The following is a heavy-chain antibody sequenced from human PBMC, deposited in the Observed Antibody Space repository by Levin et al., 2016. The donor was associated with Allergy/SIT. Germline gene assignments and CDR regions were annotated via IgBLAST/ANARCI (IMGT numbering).Heavy chain of an antibody. V-gene: IGHV1-69*13. Sequence: SVKVSCKASGGTFSSYAISWVRQAPGQGLEWMGGIIPIFGTANYAQKFQGRVTITADESTSTAYMELSSLRSEDTAVYYCARRALQHGDLNYYYYMDVWGKGTTVTVSS. J-gene: IGHJ6*03. CDR2: IIPIFGTA. D-gene: IGHD2-21*01. CDR3: ARRALQHGDLNYYYYMDV. CDR1: GGTFSSYA.